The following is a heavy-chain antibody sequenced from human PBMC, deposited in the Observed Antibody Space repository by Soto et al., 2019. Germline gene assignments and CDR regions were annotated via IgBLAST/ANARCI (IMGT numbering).Heavy chain of an antibody. J-gene: IGHJ6*02. CDR1: GYTFTSYG. Sequence: QVQLVQSGAEVKKPGASVKGSCKASGYTFTSYGISWVRQAPGQGLEWMGWISAYNGNTNYAQNLQGRGTMTTDTSPSTAYMEMSSLRSDDTAVYYCARGGLYSSSPGTPNIYYYDGMYVWGQVTTVTASS. D-gene: IGHD6-6*01. CDR2: ISAYNGNT. CDR3: ARGGLYSSSPGTPNIYYYDGMYV. V-gene: IGHV1-18*04.